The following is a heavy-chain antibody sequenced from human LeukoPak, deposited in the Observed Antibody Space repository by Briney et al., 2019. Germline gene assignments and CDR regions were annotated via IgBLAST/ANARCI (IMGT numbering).Heavy chain of an antibody. D-gene: IGHD1-1*01. CDR3: ARGEGTYYYYYMDV. V-gene: IGHV4-59*01. J-gene: IGHJ6*03. CDR1: GGSINNYY. CDR2: VFYTGYT. Sequence: SETLSLTCTVSGGSINNYYWSWVRQPPGKGLEWIGYVFYTGYTHYNASLKSRVTISVDTSKNQFSLKLSSVTAADTAVYYCARGEGTYYYYYMDVWGKGTTVTVSS.